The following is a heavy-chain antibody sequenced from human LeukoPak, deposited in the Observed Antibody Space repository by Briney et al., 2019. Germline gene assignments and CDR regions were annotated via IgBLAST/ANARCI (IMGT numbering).Heavy chain of an antibody. D-gene: IGHD5-18*01. V-gene: IGHV3-7*01. J-gene: IGHJ4*02. CDR1: GLSFSSYW. Sequence: GGSLRLSCAGSGLSFSSYWMSWVRQAPGKGLEWVANIKQDGSDKYYVDSVKGRFTISRDNAKNPLYLQMNSLRAEDTAVYYCARVQRGYFDYWGQGTLVTVSS. CDR2: IKQDGSDK. CDR3: ARVQRGYFDY.